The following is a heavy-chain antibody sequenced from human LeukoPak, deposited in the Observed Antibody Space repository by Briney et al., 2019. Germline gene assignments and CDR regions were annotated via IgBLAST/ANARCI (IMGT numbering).Heavy chain of an antibody. Sequence: ASVKVSCKASGYTFTSYAMNWVRQAPGQGLEWMGWINTNTGNPTYAQGFTGRFVFSLDTSVSTAYPQISSLKAEDTAVYYCARAGLPYYYYYGMDVWGQGTTVTVSS. CDR3: ARAGLPYYYYYGMDV. CDR1: GYTFTSYA. D-gene: IGHD4-11*01. J-gene: IGHJ6*02. CDR2: INTNTGNP. V-gene: IGHV7-4-1*02.